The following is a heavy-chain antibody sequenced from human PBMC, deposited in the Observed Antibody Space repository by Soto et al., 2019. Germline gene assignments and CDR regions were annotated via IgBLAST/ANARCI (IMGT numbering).Heavy chain of an antibody. CDR3: ARDDYDFWSGSQGFDP. CDR2: INAGNGNT. D-gene: IGHD3-3*01. V-gene: IGHV1-3*01. Sequence: APEEVSPQGSWYTFPNYGMHLVGPAPGQRLEWMGWINAGNGNTKYSQKFQGRVTITRDTSASTAYMELSSLRSEDTAVYYCARDDYDFWSGSQGFDPWGQGTLVTVSS. J-gene: IGHJ5*02. CDR1: WYTFPNYG.